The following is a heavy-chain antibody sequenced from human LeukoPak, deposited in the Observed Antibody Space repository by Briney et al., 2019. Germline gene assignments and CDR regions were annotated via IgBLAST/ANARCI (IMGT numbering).Heavy chain of an antibody. CDR1: GFTFSSYA. CDR3: ARDRAPSGSYYDWYLDY. CDR2: ISYDGSNK. Sequence: GGSLRLSCAASGFTFSSYAMHWVRQAPGKGLEWVAVISYDGSNKYYADSVKGRFTISRDNSKNTLYLQMNSLRAEDTAVYYCARDRAPSGSYYDWYLDYWGQGTLVTVSS. J-gene: IGHJ4*02. D-gene: IGHD3-22*01. V-gene: IGHV3-30-3*01.